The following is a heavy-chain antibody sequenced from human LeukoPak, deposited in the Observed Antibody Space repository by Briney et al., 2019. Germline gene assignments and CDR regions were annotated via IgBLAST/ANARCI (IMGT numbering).Heavy chain of an antibody. CDR2: MNLNSGDT. CDR1: GYTFSSHD. Sequence: ASVKVSCKASGYTFSSHDIYWVRQAPGQGLEWMGWMNLNSGDTYYAENFQGRFSITSDTSKSTTYMDLASLAPEDTAVYYCARVPVPAPRRGLYFDYWGQGTLITVSS. CDR3: ARVPVPAPRRGLYFDY. V-gene: IGHV1-8*01. D-gene: IGHD2-2*01. J-gene: IGHJ4*02.